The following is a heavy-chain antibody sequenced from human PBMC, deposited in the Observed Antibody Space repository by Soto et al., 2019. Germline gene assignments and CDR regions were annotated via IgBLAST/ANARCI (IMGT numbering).Heavy chain of an antibody. D-gene: IGHD3-3*01. Sequence: SETLSLTCTVSGGSISSYYWSWIRQPPGKGLEWIGYIYYSGSTNYNPSLKSRVTISVDTSKNQFSLKLSSVTAADTAVYYCARDLYYDFWSGYSGHWFDPWGQGTLVTVSS. CDR3: ARDLYYDFWSGYSGHWFDP. CDR1: GGSISSYY. CDR2: IYYSGST. J-gene: IGHJ5*02. V-gene: IGHV4-59*01.